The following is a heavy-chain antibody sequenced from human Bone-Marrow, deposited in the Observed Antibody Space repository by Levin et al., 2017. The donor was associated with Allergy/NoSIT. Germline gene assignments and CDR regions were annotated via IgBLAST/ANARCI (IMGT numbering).Heavy chain of an antibody. CDR1: GSRFSNNG. CDR2: ISYDGSTQ. V-gene: IGHV3-30*03. Sequence: HPGGSLRLSCTASGSRFSNNGMHWVRQAPGKGLEWVAVISYDGSTQFYADSVKGRFTISRDNSKNTLFLQMNRLRPDDTALYYCSMDRPVWNAFDIWGLGTMVSVSP. J-gene: IGHJ3*02. CDR3: SMDRPVWNAFDI. D-gene: IGHD1-1*01.